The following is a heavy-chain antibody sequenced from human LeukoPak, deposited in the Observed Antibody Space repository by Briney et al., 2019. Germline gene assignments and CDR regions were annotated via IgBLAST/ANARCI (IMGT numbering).Heavy chain of an antibody. Sequence: SEPLSLTCAVCGGSFSGYYWGWIRKPPGKGLEWIGEINHSGSTNYNPSLKSRVTISVDTSKNQFSLKLSSVTAADTAVYYCARGGPWNEGYCSSTSCYTTRWFDPWGQGTLVTVSS. V-gene: IGHV4-34*01. CDR3: ARGGPWNEGYCSSTSCYTTRWFDP. D-gene: IGHD2-2*02. CDR1: GGSFSGYY. CDR2: INHSGST. J-gene: IGHJ5*02.